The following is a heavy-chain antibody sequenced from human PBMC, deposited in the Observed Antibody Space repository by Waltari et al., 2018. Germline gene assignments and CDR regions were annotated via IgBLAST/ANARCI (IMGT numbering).Heavy chain of an antibody. V-gene: IGHV4-59*02. Sequence: QVQLQESGPGLLKPSETLYLTCTVSGGSVSGCYWTWVRQPPGRGLEWLAFFYSEGRAAYTPTLRSRLTRSIATSKNHFSLIMTSMTAADTAVYYCARQGLGSTWDYSLDYWGQGTLVTVSS. D-gene: IGHD6-13*01. CDR2: FYSEGRA. J-gene: IGHJ4*02. CDR1: GGSVSGCY. CDR3: ARQGLGSTWDYSLDY.